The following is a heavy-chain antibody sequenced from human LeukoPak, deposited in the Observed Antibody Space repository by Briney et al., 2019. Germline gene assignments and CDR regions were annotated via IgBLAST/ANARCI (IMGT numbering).Heavy chain of an antibody. CDR1: GGSISSYY. D-gene: IGHD5-12*01. Sequence: SETLSLTCTVSGGSISSYYWSWIRQPPGKGLEWIGYIYYGGSTNYNPSLKSRVTISVDTSKNQFSLKLSSVTAADTAVYYCARVFGGYSGYDYYFDYWGQGTLVIVSS. CDR2: IYYGGST. V-gene: IGHV4-59*01. J-gene: IGHJ4*02. CDR3: ARVFGGYSGYDYYFDY.